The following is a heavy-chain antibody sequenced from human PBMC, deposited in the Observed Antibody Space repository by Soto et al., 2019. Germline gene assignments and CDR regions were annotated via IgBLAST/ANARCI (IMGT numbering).Heavy chain of an antibody. Sequence: QVQLVESGGGVVQPGRSLRLSCAASGFTFSSYGMHWVRQAPGKGLEWVAVISYDGSNKYYADSVKGRFTISRDNSKNTLYLQMNSLRAEDTAVYYCAKDYCPDYWAREPWSPSPQ. CDR1: GFTFSSYG. D-gene: IGHD2-15*01. J-gene: IGHJ4*02. V-gene: IGHV3-30*18. CDR3: AKDYCPDY. CDR2: ISYDGSNK.